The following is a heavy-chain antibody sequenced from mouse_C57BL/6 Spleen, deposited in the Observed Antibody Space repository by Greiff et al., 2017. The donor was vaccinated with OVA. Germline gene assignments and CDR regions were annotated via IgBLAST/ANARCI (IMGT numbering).Heavy chain of an antibody. J-gene: IGHJ2*01. D-gene: IGHD1-1*01. CDR2: IHPNSGST. Sequence: QVQLQQPGAELVKPGASVKLSCKASGYTFTSYWMHWVKQRPGQGLEWIGMIHPNSGSTNYNEKFKSKATLTVDKSSSTAYMQLSSLTSEDSAVYYGARWGTTVVATDFDYWGQGTTLTVSS. CDR3: ARWGTTVVATDFDY. V-gene: IGHV1-64*01. CDR1: GYTFTSYW.